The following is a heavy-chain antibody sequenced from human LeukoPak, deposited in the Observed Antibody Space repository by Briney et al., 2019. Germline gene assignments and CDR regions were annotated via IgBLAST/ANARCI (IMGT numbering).Heavy chain of an antibody. CDR2: INPNSGGT. CDR3: ARSGWELRSYFDY. J-gene: IGHJ4*02. V-gene: IGHV1-2*02. CDR1: GYTFTGYY. Sequence: ASVKVSCKASGYTFTGYYMHWVRQPPGQGLEWMGWINPNSGGTNYAQKFQGRVTMTRDTSISTAYMELSRLRSDDTAVYYCARSGWELRSYFDYWGQGTLVTVSS. D-gene: IGHD1-26*01.